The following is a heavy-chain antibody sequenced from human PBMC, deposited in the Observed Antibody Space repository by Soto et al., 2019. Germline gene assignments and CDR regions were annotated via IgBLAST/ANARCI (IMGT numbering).Heavy chain of an antibody. V-gene: IGHV4-34*01. Sequence: SETLSLTCAVYGGSFSDYFWTWIRQPPGKGLEGSGEINHSGTSNYNPPLKSRGTFSVDTSKNQFSLRLRSVTAADTAVYYCARGNYNFWSAYTSGGMDVWGQGTTVTVSS. CDR1: GGSFSDYF. J-gene: IGHJ6*02. CDR3: ARGNYNFWSAYTSGGMDV. CDR2: INHSGTS. D-gene: IGHD3-3*01.